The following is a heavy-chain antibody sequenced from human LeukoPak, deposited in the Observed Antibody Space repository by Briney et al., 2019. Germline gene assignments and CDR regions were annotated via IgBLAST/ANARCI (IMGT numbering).Heavy chain of an antibody. CDR1: GYTFTSYY. J-gene: IGHJ4*02. CDR2: INPSGGST. V-gene: IGHV1-46*01. Sequence: GASVKVSCKASGYTFTSYYMHWVRQAPGQELEWMGIINPSGGSTSYAQKFPGRVTMTRDTSTSTVYMELSSLRSEDTAVYYCASSRGIAAAGIFDYWGQGTLVTVSS. CDR3: ASSRGIAAAGIFDY. D-gene: IGHD6-13*01.